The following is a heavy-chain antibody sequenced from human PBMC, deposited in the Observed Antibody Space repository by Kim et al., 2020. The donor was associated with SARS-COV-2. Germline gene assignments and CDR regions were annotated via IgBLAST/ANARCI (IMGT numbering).Heavy chain of an antibody. D-gene: IGHD3-9*01. CDR1: GFTFSSYA. V-gene: IGHV3-64*01. CDR2: ISSNGGST. CDR3: ARSDILTGYYKWVGAFDI. Sequence: GGSLRLSCAASGFTFSSYAMHWVRQAPGKGLEYVSAISSNGGSTYYANSVKGRFTISRDNSKNTLYLQMGSLRAEDMAVYYCARSDILTGYYKWVGAFDIWGQGTMVTVSS. J-gene: IGHJ3*02.